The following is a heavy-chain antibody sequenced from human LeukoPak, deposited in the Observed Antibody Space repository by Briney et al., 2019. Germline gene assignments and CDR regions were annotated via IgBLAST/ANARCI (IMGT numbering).Heavy chain of an antibody. D-gene: IGHD3-16*01. CDR2: IYHSGST. Sequence: SETLSLTCAVSGGSISSSNWWSWVRQPPGKGLEWIGEIYHSGSTNYNPSLKSRVTISVDKSKNQFSLKLSSVTAADTAVYYCARDGGAYNWFDPWGQGTLVTVPS. J-gene: IGHJ5*02. CDR1: GGSISSSNW. V-gene: IGHV4-4*02. CDR3: ARDGGAYNWFDP.